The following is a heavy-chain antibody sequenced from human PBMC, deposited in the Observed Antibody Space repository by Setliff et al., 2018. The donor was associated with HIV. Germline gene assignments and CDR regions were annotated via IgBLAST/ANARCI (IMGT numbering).Heavy chain of an antibody. Sequence: GGSLRLSCAASTFSVSEYAMSWVRQAPGKGLEWVSAVSNTGRRTFYADSVKGRFTISKDNFENVVYLQMNSLRPEDTAVYYCARDCRVGWVFTYGMDVWGQGTLVTVSS. CDR2: VSNTGRRT. J-gene: IGHJ6*02. CDR1: TFSVSEYA. V-gene: IGHV3-23*05. CDR3: ARDCRVGWVFTYGMDV. D-gene: IGHD6-13*01.